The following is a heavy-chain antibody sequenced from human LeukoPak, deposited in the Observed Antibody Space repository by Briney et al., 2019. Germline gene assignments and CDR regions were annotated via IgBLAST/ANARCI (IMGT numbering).Heavy chain of an antibody. D-gene: IGHD6-19*01. Sequence: GGSLRLSCAASGFTFSSYAMHWVRQAPGKGLEWVAVISYDGSNKYYADSVKGRFTISRDNSKNTLYLQMNSLRAEDTAVYYCARDHDSSGWYDPGEYWGQGTLVTVSS. V-gene: IGHV3-30-3*01. CDR2: ISYDGSNK. CDR1: GFTFSSYA. CDR3: ARDHDSSGWYDPGEY. J-gene: IGHJ4*02.